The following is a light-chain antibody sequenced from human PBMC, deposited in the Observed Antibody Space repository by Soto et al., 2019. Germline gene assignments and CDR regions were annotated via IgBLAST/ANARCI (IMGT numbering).Light chain of an antibody. CDR3: QQYFGSSWT. CDR1: QSIDNRY. V-gene: IGKV3-20*01. J-gene: IGKJ1*01. Sequence: EIVLTQSPGTLSSSPGERATLSCRASQSIDNRYLAWYQHKPGQAPRLLIYATSSRATGIPDRFGGSGSGTDFTLTINSLEPEDVAVYYCQQYFGSSWTFGQGTKVDIK. CDR2: ATS.